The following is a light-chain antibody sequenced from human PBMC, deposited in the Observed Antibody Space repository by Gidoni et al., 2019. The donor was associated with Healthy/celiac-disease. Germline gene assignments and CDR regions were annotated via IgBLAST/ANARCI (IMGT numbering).Light chain of an antibody. Sequence: EIVMTQSPATLSVSPGERATLSCRASQSVSSNLAWYQQKPGQAPSLLRFSGSGSGTEFTLTISSLQSEDFAVYYCQQYNNWPLLTFGGGTKVEIK. CDR1: QSVSSN. J-gene: IGKJ4*01. V-gene: IGKV3-15*01. CDR3: QQYNNWPLLT.